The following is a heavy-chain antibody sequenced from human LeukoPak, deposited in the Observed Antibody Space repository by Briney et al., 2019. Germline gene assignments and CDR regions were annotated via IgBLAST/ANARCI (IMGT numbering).Heavy chain of an antibody. D-gene: IGHD6-19*01. CDR1: GGSISSGGYY. CDR3: ARGINGAKWLVPYYFDY. Sequence: PSQTLSLTCTVSGGSISSGGYYWSWNRQHPGKGLEWIGYIYYSGSTYYNPSLKSRVTISVDTSKNQFSLKLSSVTAADTAVYYCARGINGAKWLVPYYFDYWGHGTLVTVSS. V-gene: IGHV4-31*03. J-gene: IGHJ4*01. CDR2: IYYSGST.